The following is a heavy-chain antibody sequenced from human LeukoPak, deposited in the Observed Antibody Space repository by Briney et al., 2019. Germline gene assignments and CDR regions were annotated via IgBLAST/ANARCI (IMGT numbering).Heavy chain of an antibody. CDR3: VHFWSGYSN. J-gene: IGHJ4*02. D-gene: IGHD3-3*01. CDR1: GGSISSSSYY. V-gene: IGHV4-39*07. CDR2: IYYSGST. Sequence: PSETLSLTCTVSGGSISSSSYYWGWIRQPPGKGLEWIGSIYYSGSTYYNPSLKSRVTISVDTSKNQFSLKLSSVTAADTAVYYCVHFWSGYSNLGQGTLVTVSS.